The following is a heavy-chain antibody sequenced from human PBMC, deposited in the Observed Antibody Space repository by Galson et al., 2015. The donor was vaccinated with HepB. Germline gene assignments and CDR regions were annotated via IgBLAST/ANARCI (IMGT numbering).Heavy chain of an antibody. Sequence: SLRLSCAAHGFTFSTYSMNWVRQAPGGGLERVSSIYNSNTYYAGSLKGRFTISRDTAENSLFLQMNSLRAEDTAVYYCARDGGGLYQGDYFDYWGQGTLVIVSS. D-gene: IGHD2-21*01. V-gene: IGHV3-21*01. J-gene: IGHJ4*02. CDR2: IYNSNTY. CDR3: ARDGGGLYQGDYFDY. CDR1: GFTFSTYS.